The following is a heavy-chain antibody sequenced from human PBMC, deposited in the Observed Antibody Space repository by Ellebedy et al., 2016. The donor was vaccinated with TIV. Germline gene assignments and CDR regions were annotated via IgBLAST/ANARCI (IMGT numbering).Heavy chain of an antibody. D-gene: IGHD2-15*01. CDR3: ARVGEVAATPCSY. CDR1: GYSFTTYW. V-gene: IGHV5-51*01. CDR2: IYPGDSDT. J-gene: IGHJ4*02. Sequence: KVSCKGSGYSFTTYWIGWVRQMSGKGLEWMGIIYPGDSDTRYSPSFQGQVTISADQSISTAYLQWSSLKASDTAMYYCARVGEVAATPCSYWGQGTLVTVSS.